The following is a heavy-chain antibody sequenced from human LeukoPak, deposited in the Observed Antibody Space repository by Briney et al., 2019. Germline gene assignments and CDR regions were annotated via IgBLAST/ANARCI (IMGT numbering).Heavy chain of an antibody. CDR1: GYSISSGDF. CDR2: IHHSGSI. CDR3: ARGQLRGVWFDP. V-gene: IGHV4-38-2*02. J-gene: IGHJ5*02. D-gene: IGHD4-17*01. Sequence: NPSETLSLTCTVSGYSISSGDFWGWIRQPPGKGLEWIGSIHHSGSIYYNPSLKSRVTISVDTSKNQFSLKLSSVTAADTAVYYCARGQLRGVWFDPWGQGTLVTVSS.